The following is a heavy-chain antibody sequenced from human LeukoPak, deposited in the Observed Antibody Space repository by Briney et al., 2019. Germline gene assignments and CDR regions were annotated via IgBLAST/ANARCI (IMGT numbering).Heavy chain of an antibody. Sequence: GGSLRLSCAASGFTFSSYGMHWVRQAPGKGLEWVAVISYDGSNKYYADSVKGRFTISRDNSKNTLYLQMNSLRAEATAVYYCAKDWDIAFDYWGQGTLVTVSS. CDR2: ISYDGSNK. J-gene: IGHJ4*02. CDR1: GFTFSSYG. CDR3: AKDWDIAFDY. D-gene: IGHD5-12*01. V-gene: IGHV3-30*18.